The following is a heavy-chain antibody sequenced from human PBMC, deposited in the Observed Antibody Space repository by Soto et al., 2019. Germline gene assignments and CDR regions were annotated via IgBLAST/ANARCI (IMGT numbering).Heavy chain of an antibody. V-gene: IGHV1-69*01. D-gene: IGHD2-15*01. J-gene: IGHJ6*02. Sequence: QVQLVQSGAEVKKPGSSVKVSCKASGGTFSTYSISWVRQAPGQGLEWMGGIIPIFGTTNYAQQLQGRVTINADESTNTAYMELSSLRSEDTAVYYCARAPPYCPGGRCYSGHHYYYYVMDVWGQGTTVTVSS. CDR1: GGTFSTYS. CDR2: IIPIFGTT. CDR3: ARAPPYCPGGRCYSGHHYYYYVMDV.